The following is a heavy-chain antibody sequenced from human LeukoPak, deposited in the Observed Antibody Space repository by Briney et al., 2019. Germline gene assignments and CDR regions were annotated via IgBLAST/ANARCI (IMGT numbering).Heavy chain of an antibody. V-gene: IGHV3-7*01. CDR1: GFTCSSCW. Sequence: GGSLRLSCAVSGFTCSSCWMNWVRQAPEKGLEWVATVNEDGTAKFYVDSVKGQFTIFRDNTRSSLDLQMNSLTVEDTAMYYCEAPATAWGQGTLVTVSS. J-gene: IGHJ5*02. CDR2: VNEDGTAK. CDR3: EAPATA.